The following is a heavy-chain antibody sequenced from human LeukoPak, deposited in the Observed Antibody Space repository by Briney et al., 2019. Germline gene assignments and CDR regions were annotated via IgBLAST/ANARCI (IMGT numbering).Heavy chain of an antibody. CDR1: GCTFSSYA. CDR2: IIPIFGTA. V-gene: IGHV1-69*05. CDR3: AARIAARPFDY. D-gene: IGHD6-6*01. J-gene: IGHJ4*02. Sequence: SVKVSCKSSGCTFSSYAISWVRQAPGQGLEWMGRIIPIFGTANYAQKFQGRVTITTDESTSTAYMELSSLRSEDTAVYYCAARIAARPFDYWGQGTLVTVSS.